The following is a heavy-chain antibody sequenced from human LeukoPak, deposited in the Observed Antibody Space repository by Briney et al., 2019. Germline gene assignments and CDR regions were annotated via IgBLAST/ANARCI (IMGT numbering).Heavy chain of an antibody. Sequence: ASVKVSCKASGYTFTGYYMHWVRQAPGQGLEWMGWINLNSGGTNYAQKFQGRVTMTRDTSISTAYMELSRLSADDTAVYYCARGPANLDYWGQGSLVTVSS. V-gene: IGHV1-2*02. J-gene: IGHJ4*02. CDR3: ARGPANLDY. CDR1: GYTFTGYY. CDR2: INLNSGGT.